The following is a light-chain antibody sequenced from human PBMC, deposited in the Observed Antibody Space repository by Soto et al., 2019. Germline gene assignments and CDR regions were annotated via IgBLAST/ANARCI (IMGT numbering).Light chain of an antibody. V-gene: IGKV1-27*01. CDR1: QDISNS. Sequence: DIQMTQSPSSLSASVGDRVTITCRASQDISNSLAWYQQKPGQVPKLVIFAASTLQSGVPSRFSGSGSGTDFTLTINSLKPEDVATSYCLKYNGAPPLFTFGPGTKVDIK. CDR2: AAS. CDR3: LKYNGAPPLFT. J-gene: IGKJ3*01.